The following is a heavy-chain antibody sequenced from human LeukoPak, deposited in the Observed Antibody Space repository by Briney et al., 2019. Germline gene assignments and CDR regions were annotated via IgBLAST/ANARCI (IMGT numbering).Heavy chain of an antibody. D-gene: IGHD4-17*01. V-gene: IGHV3-23*01. J-gene: IGHJ6*03. Sequence: PGGSLRLSCAASGFTFSSYAMSWVRQAPGKGLEWVSAISGSGGSTYYADSVKGRFTISRDNSKNTLYLQMNSLRAEDTAVYYCAKTTTVTNYYYYMDVWGQGTMITVSS. CDR2: ISGSGGST. CDR3: AKTTTVTNYYYYMDV. CDR1: GFTFSSYA.